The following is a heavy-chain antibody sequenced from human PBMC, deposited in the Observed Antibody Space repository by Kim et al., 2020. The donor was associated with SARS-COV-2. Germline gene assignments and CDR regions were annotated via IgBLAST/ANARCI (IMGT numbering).Heavy chain of an antibody. J-gene: IGHJ4*02. CDR3: ARALNGIAPDGTFFY. CDR1: GFTFSNDW. CDR2: INREGSST. D-gene: IGHD6-13*01. V-gene: IGHV3-74*01. Sequence: GGSLRLSCSASGFTFSNDWMHWVRQAPGKGLVWVSRINREGSSTSYADSVNGRFTISRDNAKNTLYLQMNSLRAEDTAVYYCARALNGIAPDGTFFYWGQGTLVTVSS.